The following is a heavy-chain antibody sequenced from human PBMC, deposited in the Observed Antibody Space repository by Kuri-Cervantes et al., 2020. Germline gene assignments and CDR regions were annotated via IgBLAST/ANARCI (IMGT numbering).Heavy chain of an antibody. D-gene: IGHD3-10*01. CDR2: IYWDDDK. CDR3: AHSADYYGSGSYSGNWFDP. V-gene: IGHV2-5*02. Sequence: SGPTLVKPTQTLTLTCTFSGFSLSTSGVGVGWIRQPPGKTLEWLAVIYWDDDKRYSPSLKSRLTITKNTSKNQVVLTMTNMDPVDTATYYCAHSADYYGSGSYSGNWFDPWGQGTLVTVSS. J-gene: IGHJ5*02. CDR1: GFSLSTSGVG.